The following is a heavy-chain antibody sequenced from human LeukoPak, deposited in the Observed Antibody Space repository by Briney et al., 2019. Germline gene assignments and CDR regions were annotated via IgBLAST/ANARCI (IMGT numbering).Heavy chain of an antibody. CDR2: IYTSGST. Sequence: SQTLSLTCTVSGGSISSGSYYWSWIRQPAGKGLEWIGRIYTSGSTNYNPSPKSRFTISVDTSKNQFSLKLSSVTAADTAVYYCARDGVGATWDHYYYYMDVWGKGTTVTVSS. CDR3: ARDGVGATWDHYYYYMDV. J-gene: IGHJ6*03. CDR1: GGSISSGSYY. V-gene: IGHV4-61*02. D-gene: IGHD1-26*01.